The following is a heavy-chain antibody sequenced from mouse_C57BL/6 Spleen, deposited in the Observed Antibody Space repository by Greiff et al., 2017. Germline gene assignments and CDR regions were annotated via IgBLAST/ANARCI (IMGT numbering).Heavy chain of an antibody. D-gene: IGHD1-1*01. Sequence: VQLVESGPGLVAPSQSLSITCTASGFSLTSYAISWVRQPPGKGLEWLGVIWTGGGTNYNSALKSRLSISKDNSKSQVFLKMNSLQTDDTARYYCARNSGTTVVEGAGFACWGQGTLVTVSA. CDR2: IWTGGGT. J-gene: IGHJ3*01. CDR1: GFSLTSYA. V-gene: IGHV2-9-1*01. CDR3: ARNSGTTVVEGAGFAC.